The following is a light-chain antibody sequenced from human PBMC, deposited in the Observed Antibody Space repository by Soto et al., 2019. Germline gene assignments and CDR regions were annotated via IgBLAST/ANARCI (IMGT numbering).Light chain of an antibody. CDR2: GAS. Sequence: EIVMTQSPATLSVSPGERATLSCRASQSVSSNLAWYQQKPGQAPRLLINGASTRATGIPARFSGSGSGTEFTLTISSLQSEDFAVYYCQQFNNWPQTFGQATKLEIK. CDR3: QQFNNWPQT. V-gene: IGKV3-15*01. CDR1: QSVSSN. J-gene: IGKJ2*01.